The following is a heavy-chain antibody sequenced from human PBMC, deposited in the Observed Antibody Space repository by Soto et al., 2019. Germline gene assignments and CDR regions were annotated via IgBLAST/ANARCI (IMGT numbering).Heavy chain of an antibody. CDR1: GGSFSGYY. CDR3: ARGPYYVPLNRYFDL. J-gene: IGHJ2*01. D-gene: IGHD3-16*01. V-gene: IGHV4-34*01. Sequence: QVQLQQWGAGLLKPSETLSLTCAVYGGSFSGYYWSWIRQPPGKGLEWIGEINHSGSTNYNPSLKSRVTISVDTSKNQFSLKLSSVTAADTAVYYCARGPYYVPLNRYFDLWGRGTLVTVSS. CDR2: INHSGST.